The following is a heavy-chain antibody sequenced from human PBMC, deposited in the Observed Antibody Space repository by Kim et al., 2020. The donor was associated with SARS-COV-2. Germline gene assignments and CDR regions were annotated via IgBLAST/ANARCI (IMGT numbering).Heavy chain of an antibody. CDR2: ISSSSSYI. D-gene: IGHD2-2*01. CDR3: ARGPSQYQLLFQFGARIVFDP. CDR1: GFTFSSYS. Sequence: GGSLRLSCAASGFTFSSYSMNWVRQAPGKGLEWVSSISSSSSYIYYADSVKGRFTISRDNAKNSLYLQMNSLRAEDTAVYYCARGPSQYQLLFQFGARIVFDPWGQGTLVTVSS. J-gene: IGHJ5*02. V-gene: IGHV3-21*01.